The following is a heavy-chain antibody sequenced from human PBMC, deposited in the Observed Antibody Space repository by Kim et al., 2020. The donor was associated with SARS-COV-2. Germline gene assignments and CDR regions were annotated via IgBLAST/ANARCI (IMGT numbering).Heavy chain of an antibody. D-gene: IGHD4-17*01. CDR1: GFTFSSYS. Sequence: GVSLRLSCAASGFTFSSYSMNWVRQAPGKGLEWVSCISSSSSYIYYADSVKGRFTISRDNAKNSLYLQMNSLRAEDTAVYYCTRVPDYGDEAPEYFQHWGQGTLVTVSS. J-gene: IGHJ1*01. V-gene: IGHV3-21*01. CDR2: ISSSSSYI. CDR3: TRVPDYGDEAPEYFQH.